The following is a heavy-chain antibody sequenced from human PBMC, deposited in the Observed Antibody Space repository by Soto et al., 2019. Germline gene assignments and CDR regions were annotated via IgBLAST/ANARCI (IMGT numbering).Heavy chain of an antibody. CDR2: IVDTGGRT. D-gene: IGHD3-22*01. V-gene: IGHV3-23*01. CDR3: APVPAAISYYNTDV. CDR1: GFIFSNFA. Sequence: EVQLLESGGGLVQPGGSLRLSCEASGFIFSNFAMNWVRQAPGKGLEWVSGIVDTGGRTFYADSVKGRFTISRDNSKNTLYLQMDSLRVEDTAVCYCAPVPAAISYYNTDVWGQGTTVTVSS. J-gene: IGHJ6*02.